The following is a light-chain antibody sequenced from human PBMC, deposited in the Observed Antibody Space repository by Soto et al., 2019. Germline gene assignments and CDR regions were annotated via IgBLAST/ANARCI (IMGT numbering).Light chain of an antibody. CDR1: QGISSY. J-gene: IGKJ4*01. CDR3: QQLNSYPLT. Sequence: DIHLSQSPFFVSASVGDLVLISRRASQGISSYLAWYQQKPGKAPKLLIYAASTLQSGVPSRFSGSGSGTEFTLTISSLQPEDFATYYCQQLNSYPLTFGGGTKVDIK. CDR2: AAS. V-gene: IGKV1-9*01.